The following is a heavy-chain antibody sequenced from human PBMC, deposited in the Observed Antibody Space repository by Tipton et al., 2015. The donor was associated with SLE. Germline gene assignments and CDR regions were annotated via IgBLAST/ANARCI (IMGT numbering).Heavy chain of an antibody. CDR1: GGSISSYY. CDR3: ASRGRRRHGMDV. V-gene: IGHV4-4*07. D-gene: IGHD3-10*01. Sequence: TLSLTCTVSGGSISSYYWSWIRKPAGKGLEWIGRIYTSGSTNYNPSLKSRVTMSVDTSKNQFSLKLSSVTAADTAVYYCASRGRRRHGMDVWGQGTTVTVSS. CDR2: IYTSGST. J-gene: IGHJ6*02.